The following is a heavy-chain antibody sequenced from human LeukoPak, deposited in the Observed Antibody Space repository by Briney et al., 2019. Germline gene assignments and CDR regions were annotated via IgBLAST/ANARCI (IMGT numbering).Heavy chain of an antibody. D-gene: IGHD4-17*01. CDR3: TTGGSVITVTRSYDF. J-gene: IGHJ4*02. V-gene: IGHV3-15*07. CDR1: GFIFSDAW. CDR2: IKSKADGETT. Sequence: GESLRLACAASGFIFSDAWMNWVRQAPGKGLEWVGRIKSKADGETTDYAAPVQGRFIVSRDDSTATLYLQMNSLQTEDTAVYYCTTGGSVITVTRSYDFWGQGTLVTVSS.